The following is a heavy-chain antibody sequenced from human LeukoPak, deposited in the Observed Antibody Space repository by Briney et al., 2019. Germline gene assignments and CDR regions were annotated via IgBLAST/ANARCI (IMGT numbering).Heavy chain of an antibody. CDR3: ARVQQLNLQGPDY. CDR2: ISSSSSYI. J-gene: IGHJ4*02. D-gene: IGHD6-13*01. V-gene: IGHV3-21*01. CDR1: GFTFSSYS. Sequence: GGSLRLSWAASGFTFSSYSMNWVRQAPGKGLEWVSSISSSSSYIYYADSVKGRFTISRDNAKNSLYLQMNSLRAEDTAVYYCARVQQLNLQGPDYWGQGTLVTVSS.